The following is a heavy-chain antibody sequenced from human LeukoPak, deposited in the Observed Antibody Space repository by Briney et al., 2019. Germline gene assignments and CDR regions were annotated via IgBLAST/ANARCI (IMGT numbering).Heavy chain of an antibody. D-gene: IGHD3-10*01. CDR3: ARDTDYGSATNYFDS. CDR2: ISWEGHTT. J-gene: IGHJ4*02. V-gene: IGHV3-43*01. Sequence: PGGSLRLSCAASGFTFDDYAMHWVRHAPGKGLEWVALISWEGHTTYYADSVRGRFTISRDNSKNSLYLQMNSLRSGDTAFYYCARDTDYGSATNYFDSWGQGTLVSVSS. CDR1: GFTFDDYA.